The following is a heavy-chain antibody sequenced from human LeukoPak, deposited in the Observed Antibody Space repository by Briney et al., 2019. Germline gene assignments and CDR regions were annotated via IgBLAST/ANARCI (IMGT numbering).Heavy chain of an antibody. D-gene: IGHD6-13*01. J-gene: IGHJ4*02. CDR2: VSYEGKSQ. Sequence: PGGSLRLSCATSGFTFSNYGMHWVRQAPGKGLEWVAVVSYEGKSQHYADSVRGRFTISRDNSKNTLYLQMNSLRGEDAAVYYCAEEGTAQISTWYDYWGQGTLVTVSS. V-gene: IGHV3-30*18. CDR1: GFTFSNYG. CDR3: AEEGTAQISTWYDY.